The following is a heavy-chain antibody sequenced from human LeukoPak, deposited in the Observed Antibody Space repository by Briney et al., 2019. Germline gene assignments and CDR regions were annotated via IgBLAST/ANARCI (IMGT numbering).Heavy chain of an antibody. CDR3: ARGYCSSSSCYDYFDY. CDR2: IYSGGST. CDR1: RFTVSSNY. J-gene: IGHJ4*02. V-gene: IGHV3-66*01. Sequence: GGSLRLTCAASRFTVSSNYMSWVRQAPGKGLEWGSGIYSGGSTYYADSVKGRFTISRDNSKNTLYLQMNSLRAEDTVVYYGARGYCSSSSCYDYFDYWGQGTLVTVSS. D-gene: IGHD2-2*01.